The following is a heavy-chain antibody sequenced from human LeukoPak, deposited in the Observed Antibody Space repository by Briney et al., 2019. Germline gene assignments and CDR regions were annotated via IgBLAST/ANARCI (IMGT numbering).Heavy chain of an antibody. CDR2: ISAYNGNT. CDR3: AMSLPAAIVDY. V-gene: IGHV1-18*01. Sequence: ASVKVSCKASGYTFTSYGISWARQAPGQGLEWMGWISAYNGNTNYAQKLQGRVTMTTDTSTSTAYMELRSLRSEDTAVYYCAMSLPAAIVDYWGQGTLVTVSS. J-gene: IGHJ4*02. CDR1: GYTFTSYG. D-gene: IGHD2-2*02.